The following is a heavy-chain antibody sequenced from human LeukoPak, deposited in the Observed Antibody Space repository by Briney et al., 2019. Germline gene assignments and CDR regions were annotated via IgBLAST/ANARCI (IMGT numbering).Heavy chain of an antibody. V-gene: IGHV4-34*01. CDR2: INHSGST. J-gene: IGHJ4*02. CDR1: GGSFSGYY. CDR3: ARPQEYSSSSVDY. D-gene: IGHD6-6*01. Sequence: SETLSLTCAVYGGSFSGYYWSWIRQPPGKGLEWIGEINHSGSTNYNPSLKSRVTISVDTSKNQFSLKLSSVTAADTAVYYCARPQEYSSSSVDYWGQGTLVTVSS.